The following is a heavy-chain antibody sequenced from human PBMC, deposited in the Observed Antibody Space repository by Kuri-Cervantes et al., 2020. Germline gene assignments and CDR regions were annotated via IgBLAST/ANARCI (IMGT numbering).Heavy chain of an antibody. CDR1: GCTFTSYG. Sequence: SVKVSCKASGCTFTSYGISWVRQAPGQGLEWMGGIIPIFGTANYAQKFQGRVTITADESTSTAYMELSSLRSEDTAVYYCATTVTTQLVMDVWGQGTTVTVSS. CDR3: ATTVTTQLVMDV. CDR2: IIPIFGTA. D-gene: IGHD4-17*01. V-gene: IGHV1-69*13. J-gene: IGHJ6*02.